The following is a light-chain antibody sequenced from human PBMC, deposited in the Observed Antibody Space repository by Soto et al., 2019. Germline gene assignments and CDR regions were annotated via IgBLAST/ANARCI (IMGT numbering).Light chain of an antibody. J-gene: IGLJ1*01. Sequence: QSVLTQPASVSGCPGQSITISCTGTVGLVSWYQQHPGKVPKLIIYDDTKRPSGVSSRFSGSKSGNTASLTISGLQTEDEADYYCCLYVGGRTYLFGTGTKVTVL. CDR2: DDT. CDR3: CLYVGGRTYL. V-gene: IGLV2-23*01. CDR1: VGL.